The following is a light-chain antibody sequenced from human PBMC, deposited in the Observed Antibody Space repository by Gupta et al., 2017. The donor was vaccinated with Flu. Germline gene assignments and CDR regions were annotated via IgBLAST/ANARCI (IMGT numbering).Light chain of an antibody. J-gene: IGKJ1*01. CDR1: ESRGYSEGDSY. V-gene: IGKV2-30*01. CDR3: MHRKRWPWT. CDR2: KAS. Sequence: DGVMTQSPLSLPVTLGQPASISCRSSESRGYSEGDSYVSWFQQRPGQPPRRLIYKASNRDYGVPDRISGSGSGTEFTLKISSGEAEDVGVYYCMHRKRWPWTFGQGTKVEI.